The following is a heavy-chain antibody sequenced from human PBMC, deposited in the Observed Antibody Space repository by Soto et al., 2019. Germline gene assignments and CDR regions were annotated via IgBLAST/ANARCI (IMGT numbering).Heavy chain of an antibody. V-gene: IGHV3-15*01. CDR3: TTGSTGREY. CDR2: VKSKTDSGTT. D-gene: IGHD3-10*01. J-gene: IGHJ4*02. CDR1: GFTFTSAL. Sequence: EVQLVESGGGLVKPGGSLRLSCAASGFTFTSALMTWIRQAPGKGLEWVGLVKSKTDSGTTDYAVPVKSRFTISRDDSEKALSVQMNSMKTEDTDVYYCTTGSTGREYWGQGTLVTVSS.